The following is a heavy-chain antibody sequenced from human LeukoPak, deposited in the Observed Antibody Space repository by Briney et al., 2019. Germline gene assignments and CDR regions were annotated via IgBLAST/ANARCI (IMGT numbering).Heavy chain of an antibody. Sequence: SETLSLTCAVYGGSFSGYYWSWIRQPPGKGLEWIGEINHSGSTNYNPSLKSRVTISVDTSKNQFSLKLSSVTAADTAVYYCARVGYGGNIFSPYYFDYWGQGTLVTVSS. CDR2: INHSGST. CDR3: ARVGYGGNIFSPYYFDY. CDR1: GGSFSGYY. J-gene: IGHJ4*02. V-gene: IGHV4-34*01. D-gene: IGHD4-23*01.